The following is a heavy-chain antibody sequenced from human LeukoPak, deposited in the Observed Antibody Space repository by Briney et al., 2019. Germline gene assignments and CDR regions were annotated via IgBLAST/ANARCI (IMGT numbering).Heavy chain of an antibody. J-gene: IGHJ3*02. CDR1: GFTVSTNY. D-gene: IGHD6-6*01. V-gene: IGHV3-66*01. CDR3: ASYRYGSSFAFDI. Sequence: GGSLRLSCGASGFTVSTNYLSWVRQAPGKGLEWVSIIYSGGSTYYADSVKGRFTISRDNSKNTLYLQMNSLRAEDTAVYYCASYRYGSSFAFDIWGQGTMVTVSS. CDR2: IYSGGST.